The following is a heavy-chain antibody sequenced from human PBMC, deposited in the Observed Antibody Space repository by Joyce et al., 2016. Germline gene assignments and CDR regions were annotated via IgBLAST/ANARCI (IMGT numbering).Heavy chain of an antibody. CDR3: ARLAYYDFSTLYPPVASVFGMDV. V-gene: IGHV4-38-2*01. CDR2: GHHTGGG. CDR1: GFSVNAGYY. J-gene: IGHJ6*02. Sequence: QVRLQESGPGLVKPSEPLSLTCAVSGFSVNAGYYWGWIRQPPGKGLEWIAIGHHTGGGSDNPSLKSRGTVSVDTSKNQFSRTLTSVTDADTATYYCARLAYYDFSTLYPPVASVFGMDVWGQGTPVTVSS. D-gene: IGHD3/OR15-3a*01.